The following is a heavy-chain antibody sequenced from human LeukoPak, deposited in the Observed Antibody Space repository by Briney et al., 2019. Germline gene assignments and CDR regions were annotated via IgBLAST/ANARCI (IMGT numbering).Heavy chain of an antibody. CDR3: ARVIYGSGTYYKGWFDP. J-gene: IGHJ5*02. CDR1: GFNVGSNY. V-gene: IGHV3-53*01. CDR2: IYSSGDT. D-gene: IGHD3-10*01. Sequence: PGGSLRLSCAASGFNVGSNYMSWVRQAPGKGLEWVSVIYSSGDTYYADSVKGRFTISRDNSKNMLYLQMNGLRAEDTAVYYCARVIYGSGTYYKGWFDPWGQGTLVTVSS.